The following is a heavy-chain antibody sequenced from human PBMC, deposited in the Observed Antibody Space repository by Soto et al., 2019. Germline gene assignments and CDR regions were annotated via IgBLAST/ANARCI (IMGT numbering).Heavy chain of an antibody. CDR2: ISYSGGGT. J-gene: IGHJ4*02. D-gene: IGHD6-19*01. V-gene: IGHV3-23*01. CDR1: VFTFSTYA. Sequence: GGSLRLSCAASVFTFSTYAMSWVRQAPGKGLEWVSGISYSGGGTYYADSVKGRFTISRDNSKNTLYLQMNSLRAEDTAVYYCAKDQGVIAVAGYYYFDYWGQGTLVTVSS. CDR3: AKDQGVIAVAGYYYFDY.